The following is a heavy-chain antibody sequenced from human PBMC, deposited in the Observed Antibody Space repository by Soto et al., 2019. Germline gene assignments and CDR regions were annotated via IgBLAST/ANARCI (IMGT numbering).Heavy chain of an antibody. CDR1: GYTLTELS. CDR3: AAGVVTYGMDV. V-gene: IGHV1-24*01. CDR2: FDPEDAET. J-gene: IGHJ6*02. Sequence: ASVKGSFKVSGYTLTELSMHWLRQPPGKGREWMGVFDPEDAETIFARRFQGRVTMTEDTSADTAYMELRSLRSEDTAVYYCAAGVVTYGMDVWGQGTTVTVSS. D-gene: IGHD2-15*01.